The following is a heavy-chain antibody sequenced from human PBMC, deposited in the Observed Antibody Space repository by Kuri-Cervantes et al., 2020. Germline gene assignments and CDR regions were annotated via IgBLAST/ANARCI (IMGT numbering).Heavy chain of an antibody. Sequence: ASVKVSCKASGYTFTFSGYGISWVRQAPGQGLEWMGWISPYNGNTNYAQKLQGRVTMTTDTSTSTAYMELRSLRSDDTAVYYCARDIPGQWLVFELWGQGTLVTVSS. D-gene: IGHD6-19*01. CDR1: GYTFTFSGYG. CDR2: ISPYNGNT. CDR3: ARDIPGQWLVFEL. J-gene: IGHJ4*02. V-gene: IGHV1-18*01.